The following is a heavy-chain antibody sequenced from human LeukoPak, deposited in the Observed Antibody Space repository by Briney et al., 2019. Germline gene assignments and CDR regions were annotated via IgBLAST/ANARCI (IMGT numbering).Heavy chain of an antibody. D-gene: IGHD4-17*01. J-gene: IGHJ6*02. CDR1: GFTFSSYW. Sequence: GGSLRLSCAASGFTFSSYWMSWVRQAPGKGLEWVANIKQDGSEKYYVDSVKGRFTISRDNAKNSLYLQMNSLRAEDTAVYYCARGFGDYGFGMDVWGQGTTVTVSS. V-gene: IGHV3-7*01. CDR3: ARGFGDYGFGMDV. CDR2: IKQDGSEK.